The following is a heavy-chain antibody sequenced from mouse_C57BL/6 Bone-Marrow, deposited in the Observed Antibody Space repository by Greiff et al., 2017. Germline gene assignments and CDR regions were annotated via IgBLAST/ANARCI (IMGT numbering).Heavy chain of an antibody. V-gene: IGHV1-50*01. CDR3: TRGGGLSGDFDY. D-gene: IGHD3-1*01. Sequence: QVQLQQPGAELVKPGASVKLSCKASGYTFTSYWMQWVKQRPGQGLEWIGAFYPSDSYTNYNQKFKGKATLTVATSSSTAYMQLSSLTSEDSAVYYFTRGGGLSGDFDYWGQGTTLTVSS. CDR2: FYPSDSYT. J-gene: IGHJ2*01. CDR1: GYTFTSYW.